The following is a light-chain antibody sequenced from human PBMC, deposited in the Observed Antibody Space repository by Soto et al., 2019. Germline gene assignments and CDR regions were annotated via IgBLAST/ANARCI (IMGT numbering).Light chain of an antibody. CDR2: GAS. V-gene: IGKV3-20*01. Sequence: EIVLTQSPSTLSLSPGERATLSCRASQSVSSSYLAWYQQKPGQAPRLLIYGASSRATGIPDRFSGSGSGTDFTLTISSLQPEDSATYYCHQYYNRPPWTFGQGTKVDIK. J-gene: IGKJ1*01. CDR3: HQYYNRPPWT. CDR1: QSVSSSY.